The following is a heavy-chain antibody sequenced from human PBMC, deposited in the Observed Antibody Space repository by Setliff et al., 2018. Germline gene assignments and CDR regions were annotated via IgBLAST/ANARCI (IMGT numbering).Heavy chain of an antibody. V-gene: IGHV3-7*01. CDR1: GFTFGSLW. J-gene: IGHJ5*02. CDR2: INEDGSAQ. Sequence: PGGSLRLSCAASGFTFGSLWMAWVRQTPGKGLEWVANINEDGSAQFYVDSVLGRFTISRDNAHGSLYLQMNSLRVEDTAVYFFARDVYDFRTGLSGPWGQGTQVTVSS. D-gene: IGHD3-3*01. CDR3: ARDVYDFRTGLSGP.